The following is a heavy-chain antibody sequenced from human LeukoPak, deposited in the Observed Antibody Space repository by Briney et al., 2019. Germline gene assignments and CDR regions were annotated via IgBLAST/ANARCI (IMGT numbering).Heavy chain of an antibody. CDR1: GASISNSDYY. Sequence: SETLSLTCTVSGASISNSDYYWSWIRQHPGKGLEWIGYVYYSGSTYYNPSLKSRVIISVDTSKNQFSLKLTSVTASDTAVYYCAGTGQWLAFDYWGQGTLVTVSS. CDR2: VYYSGST. V-gene: IGHV4-31*03. J-gene: IGHJ4*02. D-gene: IGHD6-19*01. CDR3: AGTGQWLAFDY.